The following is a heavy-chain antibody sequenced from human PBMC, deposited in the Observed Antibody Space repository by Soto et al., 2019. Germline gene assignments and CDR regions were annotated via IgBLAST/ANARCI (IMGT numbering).Heavy chain of an antibody. Sequence: VQLVESGGGLVQPGRSLRLSCAASGFTFDDFAMHWVRQAPGKGLEWVSGISWNSGTIVYADSVKGRFTISRDNAKNSLSRQMSSLRAEDTALYYCVKDQFQYYGDDYFASWGQGTLVTVSS. CDR3: VKDQFQYYGDDYFAS. D-gene: IGHD4-17*01. V-gene: IGHV3-9*01. CDR2: ISWNSGTI. CDR1: GFTFDDFA. J-gene: IGHJ4*02.